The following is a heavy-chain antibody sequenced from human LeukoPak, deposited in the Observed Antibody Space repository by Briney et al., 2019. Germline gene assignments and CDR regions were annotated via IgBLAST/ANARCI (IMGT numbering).Heavy chain of an antibody. CDR3: AKTYALSDDGTTGYYMDV. CDR2: IGGSSSSI. J-gene: IGHJ6*03. D-gene: IGHD1-7*01. CDR1: GFTFSSHS. V-gene: IGHV3-21*01. Sequence: GGSLRLSCAGSGFTFSSHSMNWVRQAPGKGLEWVSSIGGSSSSIYYADSVKGRFTISRDDAKNSLYLQMNSLRVEDTAVYYCAKTYALSDDGTTGYYMDVWGKGTTVTVSS.